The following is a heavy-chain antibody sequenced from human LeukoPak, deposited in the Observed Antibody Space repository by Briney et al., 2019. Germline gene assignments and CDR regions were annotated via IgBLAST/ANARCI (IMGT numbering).Heavy chain of an antibody. J-gene: IGHJ4*02. V-gene: IGHV4-59*12. D-gene: IGHD1-26*01. Sequence: SETLSLTCTVSGGSISSYYWSWIRQPPGKGLEWIGYIYYSGSTNYNPSLKSRVTISVDTSKNQFSLKLSSVTAADTAVYYCAKESRGGDSGSSPAEYYFDYWGQGTLVTVSS. CDR3: AKESRGGDSGSSPAEYYFDY. CDR1: GGSISSYY. CDR2: IYYSGST.